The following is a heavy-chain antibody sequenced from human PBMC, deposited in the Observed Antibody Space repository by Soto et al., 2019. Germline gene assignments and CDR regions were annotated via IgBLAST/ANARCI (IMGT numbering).Heavy chain of an antibody. V-gene: IGHV1-69*13. CDR1: GGTFSSYS. Sequence: SVKVSCKASGGTFSSYSISWVRQAPGQGLEWMGGIIPIFGTANYAQKFQGRVTITADESTSTAYMELSSLRSEDTAVYYCARAIVVVTATLFDPWGQGTLVTVSS. CDR2: IIPIFGTA. CDR3: ARAIVVVTATLFDP. D-gene: IGHD2-21*02. J-gene: IGHJ5*02.